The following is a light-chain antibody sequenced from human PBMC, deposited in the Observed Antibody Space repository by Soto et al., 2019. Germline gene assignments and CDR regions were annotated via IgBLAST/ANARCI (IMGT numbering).Light chain of an antibody. J-gene: IGLJ3*02. CDR1: SSDIGAYNY. CDR2: AVS. Sequence: QSALTQPASVSGSPGQSITISCTGTSSDIGAYNYVAWYQHHPGKAPRLLINAVSNRPSGISNRFSGSKSGNVASLTISGLQAEDEAEYYCSSSTTSSTLVFGGGTK. CDR3: SSSTTSSTLV. V-gene: IGLV2-14*01.